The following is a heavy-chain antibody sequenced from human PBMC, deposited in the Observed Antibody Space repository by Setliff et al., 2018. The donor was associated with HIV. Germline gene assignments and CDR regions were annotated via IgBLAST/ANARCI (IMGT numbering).Heavy chain of an antibody. Sequence: SETLSLTCTVSGASITTHWWSWIRQPAGKGLEWVGRFSSSGSTNYNSSLESRVTMSVDTSKNQFYLNLRSVTATDTAIYSCARSRHCGSDCYFDLSGQGTLVTVSS. J-gene: IGHJ4*02. CDR3: ARSRHCGSDCYFDL. CDR2: FSSSGST. D-gene: IGHD2-21*02. V-gene: IGHV4-4*07. CDR1: GASITTHW.